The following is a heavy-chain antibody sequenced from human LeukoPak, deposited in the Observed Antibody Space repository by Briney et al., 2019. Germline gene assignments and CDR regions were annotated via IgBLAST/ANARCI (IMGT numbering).Heavy chain of an antibody. J-gene: IGHJ4*02. CDR1: GFTFSDYG. Sequence: GGSLRLSCAASGFTFSDYGMHWVRQAPGKGLEWVAVISYDGSNKYYAGSVKGRFTISRDNSKNTLYLQLNSLRAEDTAVYYCAMDIVVVVTATPENYFDYWGQGTLVTVSS. D-gene: IGHD2-15*01. CDR2: ISYDGSNK. CDR3: AMDIVVVVTATPENYFDY. V-gene: IGHV3-30*03.